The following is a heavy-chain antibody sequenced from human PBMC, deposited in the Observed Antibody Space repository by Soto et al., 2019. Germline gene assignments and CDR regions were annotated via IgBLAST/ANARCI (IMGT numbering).Heavy chain of an antibody. V-gene: IGHV4-30-4*02. Sequence: SETLSLTCTVSGGSISSGDYYWSWIRQPPGKGLEWIGYIYYSGSTYCNPSLKSRVTISVDTSKNQFSLKLSSVTAADTAVYYCARVVITMIRGFIHSSWFDPWGQGTLVTVSS. D-gene: IGHD3-10*01. CDR1: GGSISSGDYY. J-gene: IGHJ5*02. CDR2: IYYSGST. CDR3: ARVVITMIRGFIHSSWFDP.